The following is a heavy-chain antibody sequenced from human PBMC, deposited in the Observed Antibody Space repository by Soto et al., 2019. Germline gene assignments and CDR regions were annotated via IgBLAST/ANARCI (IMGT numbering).Heavy chain of an antibody. CDR1: GGSIISSSYY. Sequence: SEILCLTCTVAGGSIISSSYYWGWIRQPPGKGLEWIGSIYYSGSTYYNPSLKSRVTISVDTSKNQFSLKLSSVTAADTSVYYCARRRRMWHQDFEYWGQGTLVTVSS. V-gene: IGHV4-39*01. J-gene: IGHJ4*02. CDR2: IYYSGST. CDR3: ARRRRMWHQDFEY. D-gene: IGHD2-15*01.